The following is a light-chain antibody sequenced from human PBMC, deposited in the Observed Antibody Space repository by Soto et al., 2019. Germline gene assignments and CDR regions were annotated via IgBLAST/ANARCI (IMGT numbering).Light chain of an antibody. V-gene: IGKV3-11*01. Sequence: EIALTQSPATLSLSPGERATLSCRASQSVGTYLAWYQQKPGQSPRLFIYDASNRATGIPARFSGSGSGTDYTLTVSSLEPEDFAVYYCQQRSAWPALTFGGGTKVEIK. CDR2: DAS. J-gene: IGKJ4*01. CDR3: QQRSAWPALT. CDR1: QSVGTY.